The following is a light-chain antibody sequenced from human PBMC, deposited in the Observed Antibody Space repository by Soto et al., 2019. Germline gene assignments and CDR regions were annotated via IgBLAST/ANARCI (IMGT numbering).Light chain of an antibody. J-gene: IGKJ1*01. CDR1: QTAYKN. Sequence: ELVMTQSPASLSASPGETVTLSCRATQTAYKNLAWYQQKPGQAPRLLIFEASTRATGLPARFSGSGSGTEFTLTISSLQSEDFAVYYCQQYHNWPAFGQGTKVEIK. CDR3: QQYHNWPA. CDR2: EAS. V-gene: IGKV3-15*01.